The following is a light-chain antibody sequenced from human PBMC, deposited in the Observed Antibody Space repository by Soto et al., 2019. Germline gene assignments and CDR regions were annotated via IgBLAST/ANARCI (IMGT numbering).Light chain of an antibody. CDR2: LNSDGSH. Sequence: QLVLTQSPSASASLGASVKLTCTLSSGHSSYDIAWHQQQPEKGPRYLMKLNSDGSHSKGDGIPDRFSGSSSGAERYLTISSLQSEDEADYYCQTWGTGIQVFGGGTKLPVL. J-gene: IGLJ3*02. CDR1: SGHSSYD. V-gene: IGLV4-69*01. CDR3: QTWGTGIQV.